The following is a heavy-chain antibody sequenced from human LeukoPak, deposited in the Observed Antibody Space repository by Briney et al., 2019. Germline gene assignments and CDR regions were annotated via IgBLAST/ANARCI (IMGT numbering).Heavy chain of an antibody. Sequence: GGSLRPSCAASGFTFSSYWMTWVRQAPGKGLEWVANIKRDGSEKHYVDSVKGRFTISRDNTKNSLYLQMNSLRVEDTAVYYCARTYYDLYRIDYWGQGTLVTVSS. CDR2: IKRDGSEK. V-gene: IGHV3-7*01. J-gene: IGHJ4*02. CDR1: GFTFSSYW. CDR3: ARTYYDLYRIDY. D-gene: IGHD3-16*01.